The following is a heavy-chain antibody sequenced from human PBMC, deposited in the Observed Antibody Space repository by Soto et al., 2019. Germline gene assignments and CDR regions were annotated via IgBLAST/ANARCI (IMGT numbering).Heavy chain of an antibody. CDR1: CGSISGYY. J-gene: IGHJ6*03. V-gene: IGHV4-59*01. Sequence: SETLSLTCTVSCGSISGYYWSWIRQPPGKGLEWIGYIYYSGTTNYDPSLKSRVTMSVDTSKNQFSLKLSSVTAADTAVYYCARLTGGAYLSFYYYIGVWGKGTTVTVSS. D-gene: IGHD2-8*02. CDR2: IYYSGTT. CDR3: ARLTGGAYLSFYYYIGV.